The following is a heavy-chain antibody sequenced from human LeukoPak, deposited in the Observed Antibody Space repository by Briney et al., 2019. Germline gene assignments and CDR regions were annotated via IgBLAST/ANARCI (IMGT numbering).Heavy chain of an antibody. CDR1: GFTFSTYS. CDR2: VSPSGGDT. J-gene: IGHJ4*02. Sequence: GGSLRLSCAASGFTFSTYSMSWVRLAPGKGLEWVSTVSPSGGDTYYVDSVEGRFTISRDNAKNSLYLQMNSLRAEDTAVYYCARVFPPLRSGSPAVGWGQGTLVTVSS. CDR3: ARVFPPLRSGSPAVG. D-gene: IGHD1-26*01. V-gene: IGHV3-21*01.